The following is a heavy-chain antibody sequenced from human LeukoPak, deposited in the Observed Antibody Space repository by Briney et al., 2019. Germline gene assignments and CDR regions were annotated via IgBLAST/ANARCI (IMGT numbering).Heavy chain of an antibody. CDR3: ARHYGSGLYGMDV. D-gene: IGHD3-10*01. J-gene: IGHJ6*02. CDR1: GFSFTSYA. Sequence: GGSLRLSCAASGFSFTSYAMSWVRQAPGKGLVWVSRMNADGSSISYADSVKGRFTISRDNAKNTVYLQMNSLRAEDTAVYFCARHYGSGLYGMDVWGQGTTVTVSS. CDR2: MNADGSSI. V-gene: IGHV3-74*01.